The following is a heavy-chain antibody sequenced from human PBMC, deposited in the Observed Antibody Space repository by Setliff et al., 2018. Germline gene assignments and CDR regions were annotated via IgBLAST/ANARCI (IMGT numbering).Heavy chain of an antibody. CDR2: IFSGGAT. D-gene: IGHD3-10*01. V-gene: IGHV4-4*08. J-gene: IGHJ4*02. CDR1: GASTTTYY. Sequence: SETLSLTCAVSGASTTTYYWSWIRQPPGKGLEWIGYIFSGGATDYNLSLKSRVTISLDSSKNQFSLRLSSVTAADAAVYFCARESATIGEFPLYYFDKWGQGIPVTVSS. CDR3: ARESATIGEFPLYYFDK.